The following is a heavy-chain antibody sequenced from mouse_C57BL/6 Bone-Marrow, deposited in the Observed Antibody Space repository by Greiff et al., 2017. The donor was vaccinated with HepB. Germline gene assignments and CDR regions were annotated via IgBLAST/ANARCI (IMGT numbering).Heavy chain of an antibody. V-gene: IGHV1-53*01. CDR1: GYTFTSYW. Sequence: QVHVKQPGTELVKPGASVKLSCKASGYTFTSYWMHWVKQRPGQGLEWIGNINPSNGGTNYNEKFKSKATLTVDKSSSTAYMQLSSLTSEDSAVYYCARSPYYYGSKGYWGQGTTLTVSS. J-gene: IGHJ2*01. CDR2: INPSNGGT. CDR3: ARSPYYYGSKGY. D-gene: IGHD1-1*01.